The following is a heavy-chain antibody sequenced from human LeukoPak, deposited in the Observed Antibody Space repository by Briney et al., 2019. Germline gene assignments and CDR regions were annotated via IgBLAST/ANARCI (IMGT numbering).Heavy chain of an antibody. Sequence: QSGGSLRLSCAASGFTFSSYEMNWVRQAPGKGLEWVSYISSSGSTIYYADSVKGRFTISRDNAKNSLYLQMNNLRAEDTAVFYCARDWRSVVRGRVTQGGGFDIWGQGTMVTVSS. J-gene: IGHJ3*02. CDR3: ARDWRSVVRGRVTQGGGFDI. V-gene: IGHV3-48*03. CDR1: GFTFSSYE. D-gene: IGHD3-10*01. CDR2: ISSSGSTI.